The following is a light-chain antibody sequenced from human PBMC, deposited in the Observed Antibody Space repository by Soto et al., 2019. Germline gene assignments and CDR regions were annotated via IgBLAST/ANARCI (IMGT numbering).Light chain of an antibody. J-gene: IGLJ1*01. V-gene: IGLV2-14*03. CDR1: KSDVGRYNY. Sequence: QSVLTQPASVSGSPGQSITISCTGTKSDVGRYNYVSWYQQYPGKAPKAMIYDVSNRPSGVSNRFSGSKSGNTASLTISGLQAEDEADYYCNSYAGTSTPYIFGTGTKVTVL. CDR2: DVS. CDR3: NSYAGTSTPYI.